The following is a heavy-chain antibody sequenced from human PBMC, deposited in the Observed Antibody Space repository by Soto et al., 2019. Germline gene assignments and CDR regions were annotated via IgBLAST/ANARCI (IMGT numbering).Heavy chain of an antibody. Sequence: ASVKVSCKASGYTFTSYAMHWVRQAPGQRLEWMGWINAGNGNTKYSQKFQGRVTITRDTSASTAYMELSSLRSEDTAVYYCARDGSGYCSGGSCYVFDYWGQGTLVTSPQ. CDR3: ARDGSGYCSGGSCYVFDY. V-gene: IGHV1-3*01. CDR2: INAGNGNT. J-gene: IGHJ4*02. D-gene: IGHD2-15*01. CDR1: GYTFTSYA.